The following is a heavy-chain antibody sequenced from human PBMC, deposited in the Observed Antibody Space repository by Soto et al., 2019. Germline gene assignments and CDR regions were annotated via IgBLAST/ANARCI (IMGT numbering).Heavy chain of an antibody. CDR2: IYYTGST. J-gene: IGHJ4*02. D-gene: IGHD3-3*01. V-gene: IGHV4-30-4*01. CDR3: ARDDGYYRLYDY. CDR1: GGSISSGDYF. Sequence: QVRLQESGPGLVKPSQTLSLTCTVSGGSISSGDYFWSWVRQPPGKGLEWIGYIYYTGSTSYNPSLKSRITMSVDTSKNQFSLKVSSVTAAATAVYFCARDDGYYRLYDYWVQGTLVTVSS.